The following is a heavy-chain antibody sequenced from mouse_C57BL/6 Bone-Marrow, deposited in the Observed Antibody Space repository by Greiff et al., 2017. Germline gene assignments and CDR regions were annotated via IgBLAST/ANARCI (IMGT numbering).Heavy chain of an antibody. Sequence: VQLQQSGPELVKPGASVKISCKASGYSFTDYNMNWVKQSNGKSLEWIGVINPNYGTTSYNQKFKGKATLTVDQSSSTAYMQLSSLTSEDSAVYYCARWRKLRFYYAMDYWGQGTSVTVSS. CDR2: INPNYGTT. V-gene: IGHV1-39*01. CDR3: ARWRKLRFYYAMDY. D-gene: IGHD1-1*01. CDR1: GYSFTDYN. J-gene: IGHJ4*01.